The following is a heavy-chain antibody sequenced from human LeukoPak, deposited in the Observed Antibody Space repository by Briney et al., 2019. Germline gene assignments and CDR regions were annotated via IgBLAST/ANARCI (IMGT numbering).Heavy chain of an antibody. D-gene: IGHD3-10*01. Sequence: GGTLRLSCAASGFTFSSYGMSWVRQAPGKGLEWVSAISGSGGSTYYADSVKGRFTISRDNSKNTLYLQMNSLRAEDTAVYYCAKWLNYGSGSYYRVNDYWGQGTLVTVSS. V-gene: IGHV3-23*01. J-gene: IGHJ4*02. CDR1: GFTFSSYG. CDR3: AKWLNYGSGSYYRVNDY. CDR2: ISGSGGST.